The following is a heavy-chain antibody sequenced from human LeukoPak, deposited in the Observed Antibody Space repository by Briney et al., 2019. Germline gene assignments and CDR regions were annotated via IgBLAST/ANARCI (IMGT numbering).Heavy chain of an antibody. V-gene: IGHV1-69*05. CDR3: ARAGGEWSSSQIFNWFDP. J-gene: IGHJ5*02. Sequence: SVKVSCKASGGTFSSYAISWVRQAPGQGLEWMGRIIPIFGTANYAQKFQGRVTTTTDESTSTAYMELSSLRSEDTAVYYCARAGGEWSSSQIFNWFDPWGQGTLVTVSS. CDR1: GGTFSSYA. CDR2: IIPIFGTA. D-gene: IGHD6-13*01.